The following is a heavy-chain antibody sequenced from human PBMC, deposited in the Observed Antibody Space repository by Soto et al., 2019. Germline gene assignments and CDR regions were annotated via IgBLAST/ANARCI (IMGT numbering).Heavy chain of an antibody. V-gene: IGHV4-34*01. D-gene: IGHD3-10*01. CDR2: INHSGST. Sequence: KQSQTLSLTCAVYGGSFSGYYWSWIRQPPGKGLEWIGEINHSGSTNYNPSLKSRVTISVDTSKNQFSLKLSSVTAADTAVYYCARGPPGYYGSGSYPPHYYYYMDVWGKGTTVTVSS. CDR3: ARGPPGYYGSGSYPPHYYYYMDV. J-gene: IGHJ6*03. CDR1: GGSFSGYY.